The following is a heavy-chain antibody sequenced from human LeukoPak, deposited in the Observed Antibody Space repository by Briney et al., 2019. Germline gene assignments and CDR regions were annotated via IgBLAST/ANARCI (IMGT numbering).Heavy chain of an antibody. D-gene: IGHD1-26*01. V-gene: IGHV3-15*01. CDR1: GFTFNNAW. CDR2: IKSKSDGGTT. Sequence: GGSLRLSCAASGFTFNNAWMSWVRQAPGKGLEWVGRIKSKSDGGTTDYAAPVKGRFTISRDDSKNTLYLQMNSLKTEDTAVYYCTRERRHSGSYSRYFDYWSQGTLVTVSS. CDR3: TRERRHSGSYSRYFDY. J-gene: IGHJ4*02.